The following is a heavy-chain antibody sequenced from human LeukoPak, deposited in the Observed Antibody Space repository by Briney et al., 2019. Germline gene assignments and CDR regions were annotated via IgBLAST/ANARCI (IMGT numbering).Heavy chain of an antibody. D-gene: IGHD3-3*01. CDR2: IYSGGST. CDR3: ARNFWSGYSGAFDI. J-gene: IGHJ3*02. V-gene: IGHV3-53*01. CDR1: GFTVSSNY. Sequence: PGGSLRLSCAASGFTVSSNYMSWVRQAPGKGLEWVSVIYSGGSTYYADSVKGRSTISRDNAKNSLYLQMNSLRAEDTALYHCARNFWSGYSGAFDIWGQGTMVTVSS.